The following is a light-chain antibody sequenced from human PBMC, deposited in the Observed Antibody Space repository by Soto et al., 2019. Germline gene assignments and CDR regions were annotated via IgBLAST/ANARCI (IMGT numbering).Light chain of an antibody. J-gene: IGKJ1*01. V-gene: IGKV1-5*03. CDR2: KAS. CDR1: QTISSW. CDR3: QQSYIDPWGT. Sequence: DIQMTQSPSTLSGSVGDRVTITCRASQTISSWLAWYQQKPGKAPKLLIYKASTLKSGVPSRFSGSGSGTEFTLTISSLQPDDFATYYCQQSYIDPWGTCGQGTKVESK.